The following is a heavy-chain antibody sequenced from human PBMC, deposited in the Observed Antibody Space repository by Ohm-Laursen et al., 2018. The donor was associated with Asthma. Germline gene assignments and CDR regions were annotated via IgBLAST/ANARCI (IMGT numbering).Heavy chain of an antibody. CDR1: GDSISSGNNY. D-gene: IGHD6-13*01. CDR3: ASGRDIAAAGYFDY. J-gene: IGHJ4*02. CDR2: IYYSGIT. Sequence: TLSLTCTVSGDSISSGNNYWSWIRQLPGKGLEWIGYIYYSGITYSNPSLRSRVSISVDTSKNQFSLKLSSVTAADTAVYYCASGRDIAAAGYFDYWGQGTLVTVSS. V-gene: IGHV4-30-4*08.